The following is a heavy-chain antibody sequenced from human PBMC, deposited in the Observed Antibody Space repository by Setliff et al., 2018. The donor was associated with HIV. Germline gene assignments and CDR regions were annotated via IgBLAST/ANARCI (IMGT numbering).Heavy chain of an antibody. CDR3: ARRPAGAVAGGYGMDV. CDR2: IFYSGST. D-gene: IGHD6-19*01. J-gene: IGHJ6*02. V-gene: IGHV4-61*01. CDR1: GGSVSTGNYY. Sequence: PSETLSLTCTVSGGSVSTGNYYWNWIRLPPGKGLEWIGYIFYSGSTNYNPSLKSRVTISVETSKNQFSLKLSSVTAADTAVYYCARRPAGAVAGGYGMDVWGQGTTVTVSS.